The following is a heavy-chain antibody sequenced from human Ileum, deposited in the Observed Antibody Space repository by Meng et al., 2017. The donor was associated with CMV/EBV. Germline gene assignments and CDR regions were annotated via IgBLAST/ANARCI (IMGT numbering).Heavy chain of an antibody. V-gene: IGHV4-39*01. CDR3: ARLTSQYSRLYSGPWPIFDF. CDR2: IYNTGTT. D-gene: IGHD5-12*01. J-gene: IGHJ4*02. Sequence: SETLSLTCPLSGDSIVSNSYYWGWSRRSPGTGLECIVTIYNTGTTVYNPSLLSRVTISGDTAKNQFSLKMNSVTAADTAVYYCARLTSQYSRLYSGPWPIFDFWGQGALVTVSS. CDR1: GDSIVSNSYY.